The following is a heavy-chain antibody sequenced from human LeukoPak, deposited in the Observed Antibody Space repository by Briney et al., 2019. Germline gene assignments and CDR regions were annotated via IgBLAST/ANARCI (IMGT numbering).Heavy chain of an antibody. Sequence: GGSLRLSCAASGFTFSNYWMIWVRQAPGKGREWGGNIKQDGSEKRYADSVRGRFSISRDNAQTSLYLQMNSLRAEDTAVYYCARASDPWLQLTWGQGTLVTVSS. V-gene: IGHV3-7*05. J-gene: IGHJ5*02. CDR2: IKQDGSEK. CDR3: ARASDPWLQLT. CDR1: GFTFSNYW. D-gene: IGHD5-24*01.